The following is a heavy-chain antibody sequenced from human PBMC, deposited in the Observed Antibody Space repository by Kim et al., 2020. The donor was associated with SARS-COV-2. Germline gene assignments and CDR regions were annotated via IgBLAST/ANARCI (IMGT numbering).Heavy chain of an antibody. V-gene: IGHV4-34*01. Sequence: SETLSLTCAVYGGSFSGYYWSWIRQPPGKGLEWIGEINHSGSTNYNPSLKSRVTISVDTSKNQFSLKLSSVTAADTAVYYCARGWYYGSGSYSRTVGWFDPWGQGTLVTVSS. CDR2: INHSGST. CDR1: GGSFSGYY. D-gene: IGHD3-10*01. CDR3: ARGWYYGSGSYSRTVGWFDP. J-gene: IGHJ5*02.